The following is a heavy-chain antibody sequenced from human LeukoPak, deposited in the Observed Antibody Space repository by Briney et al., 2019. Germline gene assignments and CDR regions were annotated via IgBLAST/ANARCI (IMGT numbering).Heavy chain of an antibody. CDR1: GFTFSSYE. CDR2: ISSSGSTI. CDR3: AKGGAVPGRDY. D-gene: IGHD6-19*01. J-gene: IGHJ4*02. Sequence: PGGSLRLSCAASGFTFSSYEMNWVRQAPGKGLEWVSYISSSGSTIYYADSVKGRFAISRDNSKNTLYLEMNSLRAEDTAVYYCAKGGAVPGRDYWGQGTLVTVSS. V-gene: IGHV3-48*03.